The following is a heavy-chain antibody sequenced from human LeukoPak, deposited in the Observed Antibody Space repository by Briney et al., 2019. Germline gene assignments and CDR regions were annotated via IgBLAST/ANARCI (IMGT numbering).Heavy chain of an antibody. CDR2: ISSSSSYI. Sequence: PGGSLRLSCAASGFTFSSYSMNWVRQAPGKGLEWVSSISSSSSYIYYADSVKGRFTISRDNAKNSLYLQMNSLRAEDTAVYYCARDPGYYDSSGLVSLWGQGTLVTVSS. D-gene: IGHD3-22*01. CDR3: ARDPGYYDSSGLVSL. J-gene: IGHJ4*02. V-gene: IGHV3-21*01. CDR1: GFTFSSYS.